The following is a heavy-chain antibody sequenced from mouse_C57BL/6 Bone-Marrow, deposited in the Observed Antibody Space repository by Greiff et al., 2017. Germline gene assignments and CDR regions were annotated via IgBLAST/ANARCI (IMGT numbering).Heavy chain of an antibody. V-gene: IGHV1-50*01. CDR2: IDPSDSYT. Sequence: QVQLQQPGAELVKPGASVKLSCKASGYTFTSYWMQWVKQRPGQGLEWIGEIDPSDSYTNYNQKFKGKATLTVDTSSSTAYMQLSSLTSEDSAVYYCARGRNYDYVSWFAYWGQGTLVTVSA. CDR1: GYTFTSYW. D-gene: IGHD2-4*01. J-gene: IGHJ3*01. CDR3: ARGRNYDYVSWFAY.